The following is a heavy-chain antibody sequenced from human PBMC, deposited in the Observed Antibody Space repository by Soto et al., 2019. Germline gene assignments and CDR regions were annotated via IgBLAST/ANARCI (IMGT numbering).Heavy chain of an antibody. Sequence: PGGSLRLSCAASGFTFDDYAMHWVRQAPGKGLEWVSTISWNSGSIGYADSVEGRFTISRDNAKNYLYLQMNSLRVEDTAVYYCARGVYYYDSSGYSDYWRQGTLVTVSS. CDR1: GFTFDDYA. J-gene: IGHJ4*02. D-gene: IGHD3-22*01. CDR2: ISWNSGSI. V-gene: IGHV3-9*01. CDR3: ARGVYYYDSSGYSDY.